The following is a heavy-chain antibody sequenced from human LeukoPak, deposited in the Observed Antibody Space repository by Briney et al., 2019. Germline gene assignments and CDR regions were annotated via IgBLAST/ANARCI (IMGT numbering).Heavy chain of an antibody. Sequence: GGSLRLSRAASGFTFSSYAMHWVRQAPGKGLEYVSAISSNGGSTYYANSVKGRFTISRDNSKNTLYLQMGSLRAEDMAVYYCARGRKWLLNSWGQGTLVTVSS. CDR3: ARGRKWLLNS. CDR1: GFTFSSYA. V-gene: IGHV3-64*01. CDR2: ISSNGGST. J-gene: IGHJ4*02. D-gene: IGHD3-22*01.